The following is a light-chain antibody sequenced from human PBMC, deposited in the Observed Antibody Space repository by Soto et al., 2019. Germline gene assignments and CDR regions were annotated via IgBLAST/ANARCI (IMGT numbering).Light chain of an antibody. Sequence: EFVLTQSPGTLSLSPGERATLSCRASQTVRNNYLAWYQQKPGQAPRLLIYDASSRATGIPDRFSGGGPGTDFTLTISRLEPEDFAVYYCQQYSRAPPTFGQGTKVDIK. CDR2: DAS. V-gene: IGKV3-20*01. CDR3: QQYSRAPPT. CDR1: QTVRNNY. J-gene: IGKJ1*01.